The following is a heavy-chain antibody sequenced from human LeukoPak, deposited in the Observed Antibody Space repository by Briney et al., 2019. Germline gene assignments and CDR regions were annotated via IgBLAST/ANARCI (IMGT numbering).Heavy chain of an antibody. Sequence: SETLSLTCTVSGGSISSYYWSWIRQSPGKGLEWIGYIYYSGSTNYNPSLKSRVTISVDTSKNQFSLKLSSVTAADTAVYYCARATPYDFWSGYYFGWFDPWGQGTLVTVSS. V-gene: IGHV4-59*01. CDR3: ARATPYDFWSGYYFGWFDP. CDR1: GGSISSYY. D-gene: IGHD3-3*01. CDR2: IYYSGST. J-gene: IGHJ5*02.